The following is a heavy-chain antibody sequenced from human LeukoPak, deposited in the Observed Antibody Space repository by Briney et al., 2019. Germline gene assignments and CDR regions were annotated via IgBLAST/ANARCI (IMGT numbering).Heavy chain of an antibody. CDR2: ITSSGAAT. Sequence: GGSLRLSCAASGFTFSSYAMSWVRQAPGKGLEWVSSITSSGAATYYADSVKRRFTIPRDNSDNTLYLQMNSLRAEDTAVYYCAKDRPNYYGSNGHYYKLNGDCWGQGTLVTVSS. V-gene: IGHV3-23*01. J-gene: IGHJ4*02. CDR1: GFTFSSYA. CDR3: AKDRPNYYGSNGHYYKLNGDC. D-gene: IGHD3-22*01.